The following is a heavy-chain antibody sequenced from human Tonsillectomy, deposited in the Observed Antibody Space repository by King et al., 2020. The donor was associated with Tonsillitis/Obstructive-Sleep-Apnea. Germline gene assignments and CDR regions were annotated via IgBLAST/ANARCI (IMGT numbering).Heavy chain of an antibody. J-gene: IGHJ4*02. CDR3: ARDDTAAGGRITIFGVGIDF. D-gene: IGHD3-3*01. V-gene: IGHV3-33*01. CDR2: IWYAGSKK. Sequence: VQLVESGGGVVQPGRSLRLSWAASGFTFSSYGRHWVRQAPGKGLEWVAFIWYAGSKKNYADSVKGRFIISRDNSKNTLYLQMNSLRAEDTAVYYCARDDTAAGGRITIFGVGIDFWGQGTLVTVSS. CDR1: GFTFSSYG.